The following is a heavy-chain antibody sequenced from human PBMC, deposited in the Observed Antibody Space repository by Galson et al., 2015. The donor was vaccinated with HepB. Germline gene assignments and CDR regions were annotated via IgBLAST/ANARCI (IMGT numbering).Heavy chain of an antibody. J-gene: IGHJ6*04. CDR2: VSSRGEST. CDR3: AGSGAYSGTYHAGMDV. D-gene: IGHD1-26*01. CDR1: RFTFSSYA. V-gene: IGHV3-23*01. Sequence: SLRLSCAASRFTFSSYAMSWVRLAPGKGLEWVSAVSSRGESTYYADSVRGRFAISRDNSRNTLYLHMTSLRAEDTAIYYCAGSGAYSGTYHAGMDVWGKGTTVTGSA.